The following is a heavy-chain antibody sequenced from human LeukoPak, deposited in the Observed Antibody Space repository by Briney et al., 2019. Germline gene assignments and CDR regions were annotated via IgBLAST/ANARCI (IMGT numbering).Heavy chain of an antibody. D-gene: IGHD3-3*01. CDR2: IKQDGSEK. V-gene: IGHV3-7*01. CDR3: VREGGAFWSGSHFDY. Sequence: PGGSLRLSCAASGFTFSSYWMSWVRQAPGKGLEWAANIKQDGSEKYYVDSVKGRFTISRDNAKNSLYLQMNSLRAEDTAVYYCVREGGAFWSGSHFDYWGQGTLVTVSS. J-gene: IGHJ4*02. CDR1: GFTFSSYW.